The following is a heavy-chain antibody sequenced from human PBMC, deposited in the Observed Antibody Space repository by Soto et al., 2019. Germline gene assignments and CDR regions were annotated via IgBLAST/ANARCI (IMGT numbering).Heavy chain of an antibody. V-gene: IGHV4-31*02. CDR2: IFDSGTT. D-gene: IGHD2-8*02. CDR3: AREVSGTGAFDY. Sequence: QVQLEQSGPGLVKPSQTLSLTCKISGGSITSTNHYWSWIRQSPREGLEWIGYIFDSGTTHYNPSFKGRVTSLGDTSQSQFSQTMHSVTVADSAVYYCAREVSGTGAFDYWGRGTLVTVSS. J-gene: IGHJ4*02. CDR1: GGSITSTNHY.